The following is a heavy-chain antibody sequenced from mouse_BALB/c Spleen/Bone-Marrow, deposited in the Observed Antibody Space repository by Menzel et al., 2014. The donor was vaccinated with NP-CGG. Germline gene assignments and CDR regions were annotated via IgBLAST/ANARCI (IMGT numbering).Heavy chain of an antibody. CDR1: GYTFTSYW. J-gene: IGHJ2*01. V-gene: IGHV1-7*01. Sequence: VQLVESGAELAKPGASVKMSCKASGYTFTSYWMHWVKQRPGQGLEWIGYINPSTTYSAYNQKFKDEATLTADKSSSTAYMQLSSLTSEDSAVYYCALYYRYDYFDYWGQGTTLTVSS. CDR2: INPSTTYS. D-gene: IGHD2-14*01. CDR3: ALYYRYDYFDY.